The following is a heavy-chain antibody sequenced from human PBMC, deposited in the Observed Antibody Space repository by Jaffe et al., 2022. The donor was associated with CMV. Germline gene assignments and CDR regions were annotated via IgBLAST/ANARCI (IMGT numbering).Heavy chain of an antibody. Sequence: QVQLVQSAAEVKKPGASVKVSCKTSGYTFTSYGISWVRQAPGQGLELIGWISANTGHTNYAEKVQGRVTMTTDTSTSTAYMELRSLRSDDTAVYYCATDRTGYSYAYQYWGQGTLVTVSS. CDR3: ATDRTGYSYAYQY. D-gene: IGHD5-18*01. V-gene: IGHV1-18*01. CDR2: ISANTGHT. J-gene: IGHJ4*02. CDR1: GYTFTSYG.